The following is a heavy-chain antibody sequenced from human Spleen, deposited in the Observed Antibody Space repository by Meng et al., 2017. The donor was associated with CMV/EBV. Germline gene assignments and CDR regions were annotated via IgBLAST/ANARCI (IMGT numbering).Heavy chain of an antibody. D-gene: IGHD3-22*01. V-gene: IGHV4-31*02. Sequence: SGGSISSGGYYWSWIRQHPGKGLEWIGYIYYSGSTYYNPSLKSRVTISVDTSKNQFSLKLSSVTAADTAVYYCARDAIPSGYYDGNYWGQGTLVTVSS. CDR3: ARDAIPSGYYDGNY. CDR1: GGSISSGGYY. J-gene: IGHJ4*02. CDR2: IYYSGST.